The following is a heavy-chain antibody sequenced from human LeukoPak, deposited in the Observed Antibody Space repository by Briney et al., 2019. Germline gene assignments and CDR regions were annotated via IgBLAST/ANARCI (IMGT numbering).Heavy chain of an antibody. V-gene: IGHV3-23*01. D-gene: IGHD3-16*01. CDR2: VKSGGAGT. CDR3: AKSHSNWGGLDAFEI. Sequence: GGSLRLSCAASGFTFSTYAMSWVRQAPGKGLAWVASVKSGGAGTHYADSVKGRFTISRDNRKNSLYLQTNSLTAEDTALYYCAKSHSNWGGLDAFEIGGQGTLVTVYS. CDR1: GFTFSTYA. J-gene: IGHJ3*02.